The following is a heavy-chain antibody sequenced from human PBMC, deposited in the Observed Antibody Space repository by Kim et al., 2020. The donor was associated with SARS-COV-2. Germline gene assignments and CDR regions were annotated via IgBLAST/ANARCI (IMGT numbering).Heavy chain of an antibody. Sequence: SETLSLTCNVYGGSVSSGGYYWSWIRQNPGRALEWIGYIYYSGSTSYNPSLQSRVTLSLDTSKNKLSLEQRSMTATDTAAYYCAREGNYYSNHGYRPLDFWGQGTLVTVSS. CDR3: AREGNYYSNHGYRPLDF. D-gene: IGHD3-10*01. J-gene: IGHJ4*02. V-gene: IGHV4-31*03. CDR2: IYYSGST. CDR1: GGSVSSGGYY.